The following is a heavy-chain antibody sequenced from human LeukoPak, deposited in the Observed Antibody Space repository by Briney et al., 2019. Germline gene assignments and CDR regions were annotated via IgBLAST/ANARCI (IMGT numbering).Heavy chain of an antibody. CDR3: ARDPPRFSGYDFWFPYYFDY. CDR1: GYTFTSYG. D-gene: IGHD3-3*01. J-gene: IGHJ4*02. Sequence: APVKVSCKASGYTFTSYGISWVRQAPGQGLECIGWISAYNGNTNYAQKLQGRVTMTTDTSTSTAYMELRSLRSDDTAVYYCARDPPRFSGYDFWFPYYFDYWGQGTLVTVSS. V-gene: IGHV1-18*01. CDR2: ISAYNGNT.